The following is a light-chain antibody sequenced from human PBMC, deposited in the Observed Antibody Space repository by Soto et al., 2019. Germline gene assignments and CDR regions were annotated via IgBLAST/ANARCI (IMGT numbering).Light chain of an antibody. Sequence: SALTQPASVSGSPGQSITISCTGTSSDVGSYNLVSWYQQHPGKAPKLMIYEVSKRPSGVSNRFSGSKSGNTASLTISGLQAEDEADYCCCSYAGTSTLVFGGGTKLTVL. J-gene: IGLJ2*01. CDR3: CSYAGTSTLV. CDR1: SSDVGSYNL. V-gene: IGLV2-23*02. CDR2: EVS.